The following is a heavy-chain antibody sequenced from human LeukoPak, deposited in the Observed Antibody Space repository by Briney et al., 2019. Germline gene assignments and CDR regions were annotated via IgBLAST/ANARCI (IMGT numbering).Heavy chain of an antibody. V-gene: IGHV3-23*01. CDR3: AKDGDSRGWHVQDY. CDR2: ISGSGGST. Sequence: PGGSLRLSCAASGLTFSSHWMHWVRQAPGKGLEWVSAISGSGGSTYYAGSVKGRFTISRDNSKNTMYLQMNSLRAEDTAVYYCAKDGDSRGWHVQDYWGQGTLVTVSS. J-gene: IGHJ4*02. D-gene: IGHD6-19*01. CDR1: GLTFSSHW.